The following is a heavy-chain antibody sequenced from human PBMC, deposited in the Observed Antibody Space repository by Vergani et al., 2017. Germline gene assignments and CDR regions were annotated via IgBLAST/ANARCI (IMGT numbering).Heavy chain of an antibody. V-gene: IGHV3-15*01. Sequence: EVQLVESGGGLVKPGGSLRLSCAASGFTFSNAWMSWVRPAPGKGLEWVGRIKSKTDGGSTDYAAPVHGRITISREESKNTLYLQKNSLKTEDTAVYYCTTEVRYLNYYWYGMDVWGQGTPVTVSS. D-gene: IGHD3-9*01. CDR2: IKSKTDGGST. J-gene: IGHJ6*02. CDR3: TTEVRYLNYYWYGMDV. CDR1: GFTFSNAW.